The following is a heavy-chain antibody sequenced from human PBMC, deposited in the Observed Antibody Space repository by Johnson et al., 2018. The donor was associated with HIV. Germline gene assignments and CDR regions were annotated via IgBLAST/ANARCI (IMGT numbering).Heavy chain of an antibody. D-gene: IGHD1-7*01. CDR1: GFTFSSYW. V-gene: IGHV3-7*01. Sequence: VQLVESGGGLVQPGGSLRLSCAASGFTFSSYWMSWVRQAPGKGLEWVANIKQDGSEKYYADSVKGRFTISRDNSKNTLYLQMNSLRAEDTAVYYCARGRTLITGTTFLFPVDIWGQGTMVTVSS. CDR2: IKQDGSEK. J-gene: IGHJ3*02. CDR3: ARGRTLITGTTFLFPVDI.